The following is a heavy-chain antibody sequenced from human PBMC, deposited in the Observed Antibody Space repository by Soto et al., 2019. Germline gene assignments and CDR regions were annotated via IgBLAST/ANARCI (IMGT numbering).Heavy chain of an antibody. CDR2: ISGSGSGP. CDR3: AKLQGRRALDS. V-gene: IGHV3-23*01. Sequence: EVQLFESGGGLVQPGGSLRLSCAASGFTFTNYDMSWVRQAPGKGLELVSFISGSGSGPYYADSVKGRFTISRDNAENTLYLQLNSLRVADAAVYYCAKLQGRRALDSWGQGTLVTVSS. J-gene: IGHJ4*02. CDR1: GFTFTNYD.